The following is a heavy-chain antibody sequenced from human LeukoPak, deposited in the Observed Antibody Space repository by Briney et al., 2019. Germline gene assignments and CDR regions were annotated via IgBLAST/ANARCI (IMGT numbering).Heavy chain of an antibody. J-gene: IGHJ5*02. CDR1: GYTFTGYY. V-gene: IGHV1-2*02. Sequence: ASVKVSCKASGYTFTGYYMHWVRQAPGQGLEWTGWINPNSGGTNYAQKFQGRVTMTRDTSISTAYMELSRLRSDDTAVYYCARDYYGSGSYYEIDPWGQGTLVTVSS. CDR3: ARDYYGSGSYYEIDP. CDR2: INPNSGGT. D-gene: IGHD3-10*01.